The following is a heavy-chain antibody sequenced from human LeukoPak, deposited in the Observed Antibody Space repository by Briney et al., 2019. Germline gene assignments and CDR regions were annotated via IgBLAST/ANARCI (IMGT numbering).Heavy chain of an antibody. CDR2: KYYRSKWYN. J-gene: IGHJ4*02. D-gene: IGHD2-8*01. V-gene: IGHV6-1*01. Sequence: SQTLSLTCALSGDSVSSNSAAWNWIRQSPSRGLEWQVWKYYRSKWYNDYAVSVKSRITINPDTAKNQFSLQLNAVTPEGTAVYYCARGYCTNGVCYNFHYWGQGTLGTVSS. CDR3: ARGYCTNGVCYNFHY. CDR1: GDSVSSNSAA.